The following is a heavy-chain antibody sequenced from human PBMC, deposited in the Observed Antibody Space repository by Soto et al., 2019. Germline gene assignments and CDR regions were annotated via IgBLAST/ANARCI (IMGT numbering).Heavy chain of an antibody. V-gene: IGHV3-30-3*01. Sequence: QVQLVESGGGVVQPGRSLRLSCAASGFTFSSYAMHWVRQAPGKGLEWVAVISYDGSNKYYADSVKGRFTISRDNSKNPLYLQMNSRRAEDTAVYYCAREGGPGGWFGESAFDYWGQGTLVTVSS. CDR3: AREGGPGGWFGESAFDY. D-gene: IGHD3-10*01. CDR1: GFTFSSYA. J-gene: IGHJ4*02. CDR2: ISYDGSNK.